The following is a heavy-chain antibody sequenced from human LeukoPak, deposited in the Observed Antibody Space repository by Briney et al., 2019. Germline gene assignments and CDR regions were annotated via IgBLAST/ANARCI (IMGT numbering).Heavy chain of an antibody. CDR3: AKGGHYNFDY. D-gene: IGHD4-11*01. Sequence: GGSLRLSCAASGYTFSTYWLKWVRQAPGKGLEWVASIKEDGSDKYYVDSVKGRFSISRDNAKNSLYLQMNSLRTEDTAVYYCAKGGHYNFDYWGQGTLVTVSS. CDR2: IKEDGSDK. CDR1: GYTFSTYW. V-gene: IGHV3-7*01. J-gene: IGHJ4*02.